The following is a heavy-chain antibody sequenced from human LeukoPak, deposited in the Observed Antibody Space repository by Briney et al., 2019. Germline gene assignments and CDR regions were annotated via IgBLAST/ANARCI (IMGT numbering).Heavy chain of an antibody. V-gene: IGHV3-23*01. CDR3: AKDSSEYRTAYYFDY. J-gene: IGHJ4*02. CDR1: GFTFSSYA. D-gene: IGHD3-10*01. CDR2: ISGSGGST. Sequence: GGSLRLSCAASGFTFSSYAMSWVRQAPGKGLEWVSAISGSGGSTYYADSVKGRFTISRDNSKNTLYLHMNSLRAEDTAVYYCAKDSSEYRTAYYFDYWGQGTLVTVSS.